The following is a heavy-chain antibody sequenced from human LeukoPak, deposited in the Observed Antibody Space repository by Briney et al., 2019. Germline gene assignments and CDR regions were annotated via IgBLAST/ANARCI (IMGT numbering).Heavy chain of an antibody. CDR2: IYYSGST. V-gene: IGHV4-59*01. D-gene: IGHD3-3*01. CDR3: ARDFGRYDFWSGYPDGGNWFDP. CDR1: GGSISSYY. J-gene: IGHJ5*02. Sequence: SETLSLTRTVSGGSISSYYWSWIRQPPGKGLEWIGYIYYSGSTNYNPSLKSRVTISVDTSKNQFSLKLSSVTVADTAVYYCARDFGRYDFWSGYPDGGNWFDPWGQGTLVTVSS.